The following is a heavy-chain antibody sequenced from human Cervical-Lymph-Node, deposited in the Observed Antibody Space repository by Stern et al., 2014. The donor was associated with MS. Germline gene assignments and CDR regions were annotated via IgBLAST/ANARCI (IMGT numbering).Heavy chain of an antibody. CDR2: VYPEDSHA. CDR3: ARRGFGELSLDY. V-gene: IGHV5-51*01. J-gene: IGHJ4*02. CDR1: GYSFNTYW. Sequence: VQLVQSGAEVKEPGESLKISCEGSGYSFNTYWIAWVRQLPGQGLEWMGIVYPEDSHARYSPSFQGQVTIPADKSISTAYLQWSSLKASDTAIYYCARRGFGELSLDYWGQGTLVTVSS. D-gene: IGHD3-16*02.